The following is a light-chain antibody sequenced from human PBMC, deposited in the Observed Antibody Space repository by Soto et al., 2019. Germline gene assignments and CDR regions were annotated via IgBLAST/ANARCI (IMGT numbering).Light chain of an antibody. J-gene: IGLJ2*01. CDR3: SDYTARSTLV. CDR2: EVR. CDR1: MRDVGAYNL. Sequence: QSALTQPASVSGSAGQSITIFCSGTMRDVGAYNLVSWYQQQPGTAPKLIIYEVRNRPSGIAARFSGSRSGNTASLTISGLQPEDDGDYYRSDYTARSTLVFGGGTKLTVL. V-gene: IGLV2-14*01.